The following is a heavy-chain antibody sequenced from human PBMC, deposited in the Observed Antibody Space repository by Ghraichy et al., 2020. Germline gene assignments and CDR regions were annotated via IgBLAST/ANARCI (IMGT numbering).Heavy chain of an antibody. Sequence: SETLSLTCAVYGGSFSGYYWSWIRQPPGKGLEWIGEINHSGSTNYNPSLKSRVTISVDTSKNQFSLKLSSVTAADTAVYYCARGLGYYDSSGPNYWGQGTLVTVSS. J-gene: IGHJ4*02. CDR3: ARGLGYYDSSGPNY. D-gene: IGHD3-22*01. CDR1: GGSFSGYY. V-gene: IGHV4-34*01. CDR2: INHSGST.